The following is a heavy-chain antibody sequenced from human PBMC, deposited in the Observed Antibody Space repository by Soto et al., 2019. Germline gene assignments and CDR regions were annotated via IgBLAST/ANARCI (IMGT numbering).Heavy chain of an antibody. J-gene: IGHJ4*02. CDR2: ISGSGGST. Sequence: GGSLRLSCAASGGTFSSYAMSWVRQAPGKGLEWGSAISGSGGSTYYADSVKGRFTISRDYSKNTRYLQMNSLRAEDTAVYYCAKSSSWLPFDYWGQGTLVTVSS. CDR3: AKSSSWLPFDY. CDR1: GGTFSSYA. V-gene: IGHV3-23*01. D-gene: IGHD6-13*01.